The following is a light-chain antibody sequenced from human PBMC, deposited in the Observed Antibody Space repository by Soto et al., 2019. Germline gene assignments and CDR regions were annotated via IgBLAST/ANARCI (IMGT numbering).Light chain of an antibody. V-gene: IGKV1-39*01. Sequence: DIQMTQSPSSLSASVGDRVTITCRASQSISSYLNWYQQKPGKAPKLLIYAASSLQSGVPSRFSGSGSGPDFTLTISSLQPEDFATYYCQPSYSTPPLTFGGGTKVEIK. J-gene: IGKJ4*01. CDR2: AAS. CDR3: QPSYSTPPLT. CDR1: QSISSY.